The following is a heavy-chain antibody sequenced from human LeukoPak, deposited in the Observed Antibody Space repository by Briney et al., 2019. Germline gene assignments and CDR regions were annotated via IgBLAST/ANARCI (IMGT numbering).Heavy chain of an antibody. Sequence: KTSETLSLTCTVSGGSISSYYWSWIRQPPGMGLEWIGYIYYSGSTNYNPSLKSRVTISVDTSKNQFSLKLSSVTAADTAVYYCARCSSTSCYYDYWGQGTLVTVSS. CDR3: ARCSSTSCYYDY. J-gene: IGHJ4*02. CDR1: GGSISSYY. CDR2: IYYSGST. D-gene: IGHD2-2*01. V-gene: IGHV4-59*01.